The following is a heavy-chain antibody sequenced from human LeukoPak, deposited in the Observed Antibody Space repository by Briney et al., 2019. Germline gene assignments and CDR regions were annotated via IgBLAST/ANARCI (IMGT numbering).Heavy chain of an antibody. Sequence: KSSETLSLTCTVSGGSISSYYWSWIRQPPGKGLEWIGYIYYSGRTNYNPTLKSRVTISVDTSKKQFSLKLSSVIAADTAVYYCARAPNDYGDYLTNYFDYWGQGTLVTVSS. CDR2: IYYSGRT. CDR1: GGSISSYY. V-gene: IGHV4-59*01. J-gene: IGHJ4*02. D-gene: IGHD4-17*01. CDR3: ARAPNDYGDYLTNYFDY.